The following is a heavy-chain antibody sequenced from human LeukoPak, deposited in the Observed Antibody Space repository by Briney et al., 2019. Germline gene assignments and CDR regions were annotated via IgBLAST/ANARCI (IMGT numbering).Heavy chain of an antibody. J-gene: IGHJ5*01. Sequence: SETLSVTCTVSGGSISSYYWSWIRQPPGKGLEWLGYIHYSGTTYYNPSLKSRVTISLDTSKNQFSLRLNSVTAADTAVYYCAREGAYRTYGDYSPFDFWGQGTLATVSS. D-gene: IGHD4-17*01. CDR2: IHYSGTT. CDR3: AREGAYRTYGDYSPFDF. V-gene: IGHV4-59*12. CDR1: GGSISSYY.